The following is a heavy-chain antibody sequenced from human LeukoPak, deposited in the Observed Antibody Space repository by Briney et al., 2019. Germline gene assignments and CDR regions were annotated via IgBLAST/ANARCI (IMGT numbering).Heavy chain of an antibody. D-gene: IGHD6-19*01. CDR3: ARGTIAVAGSPFDY. J-gene: IGHJ4*02. CDR2: INPNSGGT. Sequence: GASVKVSCKASGYTFTAYYMHWVRQAPGQGLEWMGWINPNSGGTNYAQKFQDRVTMTRDTSISTAYMELSSLRSEDTAVYYCARGTIAVAGSPFDYWGQGTLVTVSS. V-gene: IGHV1-2*02. CDR1: GYTFTAYY.